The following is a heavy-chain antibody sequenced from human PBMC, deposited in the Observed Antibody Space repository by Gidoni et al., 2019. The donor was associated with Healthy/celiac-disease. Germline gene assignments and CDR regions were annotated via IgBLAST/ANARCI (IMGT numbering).Heavy chain of an antibody. J-gene: IGHJ5*02. CDR2: INPSGGST. D-gene: IGHD2-15*01. Sequence: QVQLVQSGAEVKKPGASVKVSCKASGYTFTSYYMHWVRQAPGQGLEWMGIINPSGGSTSYAQKFQGRVTMTRDTSTSTVYMELSSLRSEDTAVYYCARDSSAVVREGWFDPWGQGTLVTVSS. CDR1: GYTFTSYY. V-gene: IGHV1-46*01. CDR3: ARDSSAVVREGWFDP.